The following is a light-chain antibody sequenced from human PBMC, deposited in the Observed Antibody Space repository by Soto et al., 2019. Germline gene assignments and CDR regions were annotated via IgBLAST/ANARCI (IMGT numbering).Light chain of an antibody. Sequence: DVQMTQTPSSLSASVGDRVILTCRASQSIGNWLAWYQQKPGKAPKLLIHKASSLESGVPTRFSGSGSGTDFTLTISSLQPEDFATYYCQQYNSYVFGPGTKVDIK. J-gene: IGKJ3*01. V-gene: IGKV1-5*03. CDR3: QQYNSYV. CDR2: KAS. CDR1: QSIGNW.